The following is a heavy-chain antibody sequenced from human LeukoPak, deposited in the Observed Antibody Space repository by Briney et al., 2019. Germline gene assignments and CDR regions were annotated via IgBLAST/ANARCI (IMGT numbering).Heavy chain of an antibody. J-gene: IGHJ3*02. CDR3: AGRVGDSAFDI. CDR1: RGSISSYY. V-gene: IGHV4-59*08. CDR2: IAYTGST. Sequence: SETLSLICTVSRGSISSYYRSWIRQPPGKGLEWIGYIAYTGSTNYNPSLKSRVTISVDTSKNQFSLKLSSVTVADTAVYYCAGRVGDSAFDIWGPGTMVTVSS. D-gene: IGHD1-26*01.